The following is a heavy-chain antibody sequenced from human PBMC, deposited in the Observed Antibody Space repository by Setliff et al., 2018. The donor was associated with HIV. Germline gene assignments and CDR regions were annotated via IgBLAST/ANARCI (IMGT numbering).Heavy chain of an antibody. D-gene: IGHD3-10*01. Sequence: PSETLSLTCTVSGGSISSSSYYWGWIRQPPGKGLEWIGSIYHGGSAYYNPSLKSRVTTSVDTSKNQFSLKLSSVTAADTAVYYCARLPISMVRGVISYFDYWGQGTLVTVSS. CDR3: ARLPISMVRGVISYFDY. CDR1: GGSISSSSYY. CDR2: IYHGGSA. J-gene: IGHJ4*02. V-gene: IGHV4-39*01.